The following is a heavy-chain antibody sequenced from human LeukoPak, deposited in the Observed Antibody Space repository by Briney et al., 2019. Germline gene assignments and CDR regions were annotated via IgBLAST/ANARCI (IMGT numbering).Heavy chain of an antibody. Sequence: ASVKVSCKASGYTLTSYGISWVRQAPGQGLEWMGWISAYNGNTNYAQKLQGRVTMTTDTSTSTAYMELRSLRSDDTAVYYCARIPTGGFLEWSYYYYYGMDVWGQGTTVTVSS. V-gene: IGHV1-18*01. J-gene: IGHJ6*02. CDR2: ISAYNGNT. D-gene: IGHD3-3*01. CDR1: GYTLTSYG. CDR3: ARIPTGGFLEWSYYYYYGMDV.